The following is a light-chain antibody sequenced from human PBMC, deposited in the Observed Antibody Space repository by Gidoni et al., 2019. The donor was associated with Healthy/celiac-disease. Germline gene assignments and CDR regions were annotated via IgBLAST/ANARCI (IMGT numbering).Light chain of an antibody. V-gene: IGKV3-11*01. CDR3: QQRSNWPPYT. CDR1: QSVRSY. J-gene: IGKJ2*01. Sequence: EIVLTQSPATLSLSPGERATLSCRASQSVRSYLAWYQQKPGQAPRLLIDDASNRATGIPARCSGSGSGTDFTLTISSLEPEDFAVYYCQQRSNWPPYTFGQGTKLEIK. CDR2: DAS.